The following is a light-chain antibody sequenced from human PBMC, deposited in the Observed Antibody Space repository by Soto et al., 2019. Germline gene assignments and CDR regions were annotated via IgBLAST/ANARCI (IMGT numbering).Light chain of an antibody. CDR2: LGS. Sequence: DIVMTQSPLSLPVTPGEPASISCRSSQSLLHSNGFIYLDWYLQKPGQPPQLLIYLGSFRASGVSDRLSGSGSGTDFTLQISTVEAEDVGVYYCMQALQVPPTLGQGTKVDIK. CDR1: QSLLHSNGFIY. J-gene: IGKJ1*01. V-gene: IGKV2-28*01. CDR3: MQALQVPPT.